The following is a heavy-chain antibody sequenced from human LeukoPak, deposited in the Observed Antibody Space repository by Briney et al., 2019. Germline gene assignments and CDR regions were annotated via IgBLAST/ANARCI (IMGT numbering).Heavy chain of an antibody. V-gene: IGHV4-39*01. CDR2: IYYSGST. CDR1: GGSISSSSYY. D-gene: IGHD3-10*01. CDR3: ARGRATYYYGSGSYFGYFDY. J-gene: IGHJ4*02. Sequence: PSETLSLTCTVSGGSISSSSYYWGWIRQPPGKGLEWIGSIYYSGSTYYNPSLKSRVTISVDTSKNQFSLKLSSVTAADTAVYYCARGRATYYYGSGSYFGYFDYWGQGTLVTVSS.